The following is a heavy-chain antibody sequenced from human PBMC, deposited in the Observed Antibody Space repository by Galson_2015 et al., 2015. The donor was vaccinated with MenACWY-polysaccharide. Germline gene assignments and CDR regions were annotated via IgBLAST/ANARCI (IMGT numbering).Heavy chain of an antibody. CDR3: AGGSGYLIDD. D-gene: IGHD2-2*03. V-gene: IGHV3-7*03. CDR2: QDGSAI. Sequence: QDGSAIHYMDSVRGRFTISRDNAKNSLFLQMNSLRTEDTAVYYCAGGSGYLIDDWGQGTLVTVSS. J-gene: IGHJ4*02.